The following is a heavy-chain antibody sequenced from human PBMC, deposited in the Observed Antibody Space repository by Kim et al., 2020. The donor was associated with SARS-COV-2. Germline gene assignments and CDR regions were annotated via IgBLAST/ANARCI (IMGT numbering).Heavy chain of an antibody. Sequence: SETLSLTCTVSGGSISSYYWSWIRQPPGNGLEWIGYIYYSGSTNYNPSLKSRVTISVDTSKNQFSLKLSSVTAADTAVYYCARDHREWLQYTANWYFDLWGRGTLVTVSS. CDR3: ARDHREWLQYTANWYFDL. CDR2: IYYSGST. D-gene: IGHD3-3*01. CDR1: GGSISSYY. J-gene: IGHJ2*01. V-gene: IGHV4-59*01.